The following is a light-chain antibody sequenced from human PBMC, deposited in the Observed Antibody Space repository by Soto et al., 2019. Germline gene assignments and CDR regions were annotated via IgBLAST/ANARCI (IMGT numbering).Light chain of an antibody. J-gene: IGKJ5*01. CDR2: KAS. CDR3: QQRYSNPHT. Sequence: DIQMTQSPSTLSASVGDRVTITSRASQSISSLLAWYQQKPGKAPKLLIYKASSLESGVPSRFSGSGSGTDVTLTISSLQPEDFATDYCQQRYSNPHTFGQGTRVEIK. V-gene: IGKV1-5*03. CDR1: QSISSL.